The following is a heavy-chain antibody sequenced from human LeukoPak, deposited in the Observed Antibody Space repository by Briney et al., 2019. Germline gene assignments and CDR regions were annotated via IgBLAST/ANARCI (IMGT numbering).Heavy chain of an antibody. D-gene: IGHD6-13*01. CDR1: GFSISSGYF. J-gene: IGHJ4*02. V-gene: IGHV4-38-2*01. CDR2: IHYPEST. Sequence: SETLSLTCAVSGFSISSGYFWGWIRRPPGKGREGFGTIHYPESTYYNPSLNSRLTISIDTSKNHFSLKLSSVTAADTALYYCARGRGRQVGTRWHPDTHHDYWGQGILVTVSS. CDR3: ARGRGRQVGTRWHPDTHHDY.